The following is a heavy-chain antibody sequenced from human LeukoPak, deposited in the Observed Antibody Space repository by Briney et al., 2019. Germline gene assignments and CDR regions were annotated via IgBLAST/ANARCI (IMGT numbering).Heavy chain of an antibody. CDR2: VGYDGRNT. CDR3: AKDLQTRCGNCGDW. CDR1: GFTLSNYG. J-gene: IGHJ4*02. Sequence: PGGSLRLSCVASGFTLSNYGMHWVRQAPGKGLEWVAFVGYDGRNTFYTDSVKGRFTISRDNSKNKLYLQMSSLRAEDTGLYYCAKDLQTRCGNCGDWWGQGTLVTVSS. V-gene: IGHV3-30*02. D-gene: IGHD2-21*01.